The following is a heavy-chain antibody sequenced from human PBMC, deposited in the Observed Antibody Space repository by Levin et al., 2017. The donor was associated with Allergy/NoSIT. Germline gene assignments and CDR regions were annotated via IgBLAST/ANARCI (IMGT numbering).Heavy chain of an antibody. V-gene: IGHV3-13*01. Sequence: SCAASGFTFSSYDMHWVRQATGKGLEWVSAIGTAGDTYYPGSVKGRFTISRENAKNSLYLQMNSLRAGDTAVYYCARVGGGSYYDAFDIWGQGTMVTVSS. CDR1: GFTFSSYD. D-gene: IGHD1-26*01. CDR3: ARVGGGSYYDAFDI. J-gene: IGHJ3*02. CDR2: IGTAGDT.